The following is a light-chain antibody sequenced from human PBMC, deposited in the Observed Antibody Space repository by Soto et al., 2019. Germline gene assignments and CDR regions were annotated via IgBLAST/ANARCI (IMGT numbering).Light chain of an antibody. Sequence: EIVLTQSPGTLSLSPGERATFSCRASQSLSSNYLAWYQQKPGQAPRLLIYGAYNRATDIPDRFSGSGSGKDFTLTISRLEPEDFAVYYCQQYGSSPQDTFGQGTKLEIK. CDR3: QQYGSSPQDT. V-gene: IGKV3-20*01. CDR2: GAY. J-gene: IGKJ2*01. CDR1: QSLSSNY.